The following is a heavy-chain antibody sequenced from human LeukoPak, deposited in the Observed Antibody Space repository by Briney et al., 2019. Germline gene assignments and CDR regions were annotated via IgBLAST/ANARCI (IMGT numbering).Heavy chain of an antibody. V-gene: IGHV4-38-2*02. CDR2: IYHSGST. CDR1: GYSISSGYY. CDR3: ARGLGGADY. D-gene: IGHD2-21*01. J-gene: IGHJ4*02. Sequence: SETLSLTCTVSGYSISSGYYWGWTRQPPGKGLEWIGSIYHSGSTYYNPSLKSRVTISVDTSKNQFSLKLSSVTAADTAVYYCARGLGGADYWGQGTLVTVSS.